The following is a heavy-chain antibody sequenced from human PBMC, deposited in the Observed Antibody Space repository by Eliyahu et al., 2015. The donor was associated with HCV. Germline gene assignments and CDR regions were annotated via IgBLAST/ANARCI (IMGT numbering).Heavy chain of an antibody. CDR3: ARRKNGYCSSTSCYSKPLGGYWFDP. Sequence: QVQLQQWGAGLLKPSETLSLTCAVYGGSFSGXYWXWIRQPPGKGLEWIGEINHSGSTNYNPSLKSRVTISVDTSKNQFSLKLSSVTAADTAVYYCARRKNGYCSSTSCYSKPLGGYWFDPWGQGTLVTVSS. CDR1: GGSFSGXY. CDR2: INHSGST. J-gene: IGHJ5*02. V-gene: IGHV4-34*01. D-gene: IGHD2-2*01.